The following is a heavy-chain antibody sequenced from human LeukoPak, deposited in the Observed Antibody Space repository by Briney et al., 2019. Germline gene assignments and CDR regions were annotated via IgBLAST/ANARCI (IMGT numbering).Heavy chain of an antibody. CDR1: GFTFSSYG. V-gene: IGHV3-23*01. J-gene: IGHJ4*02. Sequence: GGSLRLPCAASGFTFSSYGMSWVRQAPGKGLEWVSAISGSGGSTYYADSVKGRFTISRDNSKNTLYLQMNSLRAEDTAVYYCARSSGWEYYFDYWGQGTLVTVSS. CDR2: ISGSGGST. D-gene: IGHD6-19*01. CDR3: ARSSGWEYYFDY.